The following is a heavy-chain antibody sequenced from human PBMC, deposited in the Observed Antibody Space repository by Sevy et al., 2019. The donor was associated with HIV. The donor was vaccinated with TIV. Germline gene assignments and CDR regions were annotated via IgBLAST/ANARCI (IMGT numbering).Heavy chain of an antibody. D-gene: IGHD3-3*01. CDR3: ARESSHDFWSGYWGYLDY. CDR2: IWYDGSNI. Sequence: GGSLRLSCAASGFTFSSHGMHWVRQAPGKGPEWVAVIWYDGSNIYYADSAKGRFTISRDNSKNKLYLQMYSLRPEDTAVYYCARESSHDFWSGYWGYLDYWCQGTLVTVSS. V-gene: IGHV3-33*01. CDR1: GFTFSSHG. J-gene: IGHJ4*02.